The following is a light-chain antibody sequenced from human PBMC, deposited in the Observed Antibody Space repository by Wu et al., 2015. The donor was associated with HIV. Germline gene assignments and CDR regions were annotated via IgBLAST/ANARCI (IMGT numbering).Light chain of an antibody. CDR1: QSISSD. CDR3: QQTYSTPKT. CDR2: AAS. J-gene: IGKJ1*01. V-gene: IGKV1-39*01. Sequence: DIQMTQSPSSLSASVGDRVTITCRASQSISSDLKWYQQKPGAAPKLLIYAASSLQSGVPSRFSGSGSGTDFTLTISSLHPEDFATYYCQQTYSTPKTFGQGTKVEIK.